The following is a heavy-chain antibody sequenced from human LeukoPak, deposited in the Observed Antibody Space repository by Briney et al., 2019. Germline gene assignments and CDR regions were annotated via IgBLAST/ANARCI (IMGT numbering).Heavy chain of an antibody. CDR1: GGSISSGDYY. Sequence: ASQTLSLTCTVSGGSISSGDYYWSWIRQPPGKGLEWIGYIYYSGSTYYNPSLKSRVTISVDTSKNQFSLKLSSVTAADTAVYYCARENYDFENFDPWGQGTLVTVSS. CDR2: IYYSGST. D-gene: IGHD3-3*01. CDR3: ARENYDFENFDP. V-gene: IGHV4-30-4*08. J-gene: IGHJ5*02.